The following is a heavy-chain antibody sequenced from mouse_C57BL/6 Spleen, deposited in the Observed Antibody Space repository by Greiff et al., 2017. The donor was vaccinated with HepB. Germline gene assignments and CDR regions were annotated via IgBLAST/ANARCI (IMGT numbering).Heavy chain of an antibody. Sequence: VQLKQSGAELVRPGASVKLSCTASGFNFKDDYMHWVKQRPEQGLEWIGWIDPENGDTEYASKFQGKATITADTSSNTAYLQLSSLTSEDTAVYYCTTDYYGSSRFAYWGQGTLVTVSA. D-gene: IGHD1-1*01. J-gene: IGHJ3*01. CDR2: IDPENGDT. V-gene: IGHV14-4*01. CDR3: TTDYYGSSRFAY. CDR1: GFNFKDDY.